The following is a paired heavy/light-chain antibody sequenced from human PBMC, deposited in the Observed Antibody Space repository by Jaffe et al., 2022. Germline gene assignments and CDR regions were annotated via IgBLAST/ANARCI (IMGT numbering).Light chain of an antibody. CDR3: QQLNSYPFT. V-gene: IGKV1-9*01. CDR1: QGISSF. CDR2: AAS. Sequence: DIQLTQSPSFLSASVGDRVTITCRASQGISSFLAWYQQKPGKAPKLLIYAASTLQSGVPSRFSGSGSGTEFTLTISSLQPEDFATYYCQQLNSYPFTFGPGTKVDIK. J-gene: IGKJ3*01.
Heavy chain of an antibody. CDR2: ISYSGGST. D-gene: IGHD3-10*01. Sequence: EVQLLESGGGLVQPGGSLRLSCAASGFTFSNFAMSWVRQAPGKGLEWVSGISYSGGSTFYGDSVKGRCTISRDNFKNALYLQMNSVRAEDTAVYYCAKAAGLGNYPTYYFHYMDVWGKGTTVTVSS. V-gene: IGHV3-23*01. CDR1: GFTFSNFA. J-gene: IGHJ6*03. CDR3: AKAAGLGNYPTYYFHYMDV.